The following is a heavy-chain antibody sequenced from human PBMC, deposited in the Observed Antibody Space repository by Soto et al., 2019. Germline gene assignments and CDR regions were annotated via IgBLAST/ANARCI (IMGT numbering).Heavy chain of an antibody. CDR1: GCTLSTYS. J-gene: IGHJ5*02. Sequence: PGGSLRLSCAASGCTLSTYSMNWVRQAPGKGLEWVSAISGSGSSTYYADSVKGRFTISRDNSKNTLDLQMNSLRAEDTAVYYCAKHFDFWSGYSAGFDPCGQGTLVTVSS. V-gene: IGHV3-23*01. CDR3: AKHFDFWSGYSAGFDP. CDR2: ISGSGSST. D-gene: IGHD3-3*01.